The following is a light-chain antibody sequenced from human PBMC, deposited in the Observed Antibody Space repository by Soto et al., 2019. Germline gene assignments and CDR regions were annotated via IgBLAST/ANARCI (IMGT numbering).Light chain of an antibody. CDR3: VQGISFT. CDR1: ESLVYSDGNTY. J-gene: IGKJ1*01. Sequence: DIVMTQSPLSLPVTPVEPSSISCMSSESLVYSDGNTYLNWFQQRPGQSPRRLIYKASNRDSGVPDRFSGSGSGTDFTLSISRVEAGDVGVYYCVQGISFTFGQGTKVDIK. V-gene: IGKV2-30*01. CDR2: KAS.